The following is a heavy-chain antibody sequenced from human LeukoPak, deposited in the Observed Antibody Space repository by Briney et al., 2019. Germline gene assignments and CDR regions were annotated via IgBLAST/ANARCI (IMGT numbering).Heavy chain of an antibody. D-gene: IGHD6-13*01. V-gene: IGHV3-23*01. Sequence: QTGGSLRLSCAASRFTFSDYGMSWVRQAPGKGLEWVSGISGSGDKKYYADSVKGRFTISRDNSKNTVYLQMNSLRGEDTALYYCAKGRIAPDYWGQGTLVTVSS. J-gene: IGHJ4*02. CDR2: ISGSGDKK. CDR1: RFTFSDYG. CDR3: AKGRIAPDY.